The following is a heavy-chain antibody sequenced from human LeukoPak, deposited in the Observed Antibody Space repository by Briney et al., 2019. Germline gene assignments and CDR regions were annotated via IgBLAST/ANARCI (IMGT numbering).Heavy chain of an antibody. CDR2: IIPIFGTA. D-gene: IGHD3-22*01. V-gene: IGHV1-69*13. J-gene: IGHJ4*02. Sequence: ASVKASCKASGGTFSSYAISWVRQAPGQGLEWMGGIIPIFGTANYAQKFQGRVTITADEPTSTAYMELSSLRSEGTAVYYCARGLPNYYDSSGYSWGQGTLVTVSS. CDR3: ARGLPNYYDSSGYS. CDR1: GGTFSSYA.